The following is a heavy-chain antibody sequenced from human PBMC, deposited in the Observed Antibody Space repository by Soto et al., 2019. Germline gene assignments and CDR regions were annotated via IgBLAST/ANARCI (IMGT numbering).Heavy chain of an antibody. Sequence: GESLKISCKGSGSKFNDFWIAWVRQMPGKGLEWMGVIYPGNSDTRYSPSFQDQVTISADKSISSAYCARDSPGAAAGRPRPYYYYGMDVWGQGTTVTVSS. CDR3: YYYGMDV. CDR2: IYPGNSDT. D-gene: IGHD6-13*01. J-gene: IGHJ6*02. V-gene: IGHV5-51*01. CDR1: GSKFNDFW.